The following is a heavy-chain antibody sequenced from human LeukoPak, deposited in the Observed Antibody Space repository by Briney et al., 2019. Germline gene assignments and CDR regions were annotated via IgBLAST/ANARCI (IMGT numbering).Heavy chain of an antibody. CDR3: ARGYCSSTSCYYGYYYMDV. D-gene: IGHD2-2*01. J-gene: IGHJ6*03. V-gene: IGHV1-69*02. CDR1: GGTFSSYT. CDR2: IIPILGIA. Sequence: SVKVSCKASGGTFSSYTISWVRQAPGQGLEWMGRIIPILGIANYAQKFQGRVTITADKSTSTAYMELSSLRSEDTAVYYCARGYCSSTSCYYGYYYMDVWGQGTLVTVSS.